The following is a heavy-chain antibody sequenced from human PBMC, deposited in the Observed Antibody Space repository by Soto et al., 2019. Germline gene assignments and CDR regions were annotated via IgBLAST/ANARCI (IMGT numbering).Heavy chain of an antibody. J-gene: IGHJ6*02. CDR3: ARSLLDEYSSSWRSAYYGMDV. CDR1: GYTFTSYA. Sequence: ASVKVSCKASGYTFTSYAMHWVRQAPGQRLEWMGWINPNSGGTNNAQKFQGRVTMTRDTSTSTVYMELSALIPDDTAVYYCARSLLDEYSSSWRSAYYGMDVWGQGTTVTVSS. D-gene: IGHD6-13*01. V-gene: IGHV1-2*02. CDR2: INPNSGGT.